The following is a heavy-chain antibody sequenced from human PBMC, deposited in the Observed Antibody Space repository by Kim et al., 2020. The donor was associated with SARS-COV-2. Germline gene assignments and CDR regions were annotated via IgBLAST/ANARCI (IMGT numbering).Heavy chain of an antibody. CDR3: AREEYGSTSRYYYYGMDV. D-gene: IGHD2-2*01. Sequence: ASVKVSCKASGYTFTSYGISWVRQAPGQGLEWMGWISAYNGNTNYAQKLQGRVTMTTDTSTSTAYMELRSLRSDDTAVYYCAREEYGSTSRYYYYGMDVWGQGTTVTVSS. V-gene: IGHV1-18*01. CDR2: ISAYNGNT. J-gene: IGHJ6*02. CDR1: GYTFTSYG.